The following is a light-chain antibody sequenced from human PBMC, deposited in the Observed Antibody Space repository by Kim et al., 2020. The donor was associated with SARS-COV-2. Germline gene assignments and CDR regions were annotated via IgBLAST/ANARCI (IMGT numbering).Light chain of an antibody. Sequence: SLEPGERATLSCRASQSVDRFLAWFQQKPGQAPRLLIYDASNRATGIPARFSGSGSGTDFTLTISSLEPEDIAIYYCQQRSNAWTFGQGTKVDIK. CDR3: QQRSNAWT. CDR1: QSVDRF. V-gene: IGKV3-11*01. CDR2: DAS. J-gene: IGKJ1*01.